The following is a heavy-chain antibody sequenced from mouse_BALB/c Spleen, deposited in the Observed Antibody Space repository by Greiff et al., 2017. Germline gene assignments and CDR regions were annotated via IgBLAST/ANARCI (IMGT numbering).Heavy chain of an antibody. Sequence: QVQLKQSGAELMKPGASVKISCKATGYTFSSYWIEWVKQRPGHGLEWIGEILPGSGSTNYNEKFKGKATFTADTSSNTAYMQLSSLTSEDSAVYYCARRYGSSYGAMDYWGQGTSVTVSS. CDR2: ILPGSGST. V-gene: IGHV1-9*01. CDR1: GYTFSSYW. CDR3: ARRYGSSYGAMDY. D-gene: IGHD1-1*01. J-gene: IGHJ4*01.